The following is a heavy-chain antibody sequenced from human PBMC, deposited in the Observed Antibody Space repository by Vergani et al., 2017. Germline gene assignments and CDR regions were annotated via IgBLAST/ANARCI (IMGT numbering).Heavy chain of an antibody. Sequence: EVQLLESGGRLKQPGGSVRLSCAASGFTFSTYVMHWVRQAPGKGLEWVSALTGGGGSTYYADSFKGRFIISRDNSKDTLYLQMNSLRVEDTAVYYCGRGSDNYNWGQGTLVTVSS. CDR3: GRGSDNYN. CDR1: GFTFSTYV. J-gene: IGHJ4*02. V-gene: IGHV3-23*01. D-gene: IGHD5-24*01. CDR2: LTGGGGST.